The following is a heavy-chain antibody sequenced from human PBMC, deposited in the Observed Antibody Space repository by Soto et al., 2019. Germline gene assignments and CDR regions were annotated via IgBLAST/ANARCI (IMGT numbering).Heavy chain of an antibody. CDR2: ISVGGSST. J-gene: IGHJ3*01. V-gene: IGHV3-23*01. CDR1: GFTFSSYA. CDR3: AKRGYDNSGYYASFDV. Sequence: SLRLSCAASGFTFSSYAMSWVRQAPGKGLEWVSSISVGGSSTYYVDSVKGRFTISRDNSKSTLYLQMSSLRADDTAVYYCAKRGYDNSGYYASFDVWGQGTMVTVSS. D-gene: IGHD3-22*01.